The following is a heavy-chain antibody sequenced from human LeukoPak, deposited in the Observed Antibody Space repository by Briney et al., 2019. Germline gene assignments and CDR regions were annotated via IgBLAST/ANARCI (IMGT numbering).Heavy chain of an antibody. CDR2: INYSGST. D-gene: IGHD3-22*01. CDR3: ARDRPYYYDSSGYLDY. CDR1: GGSISSSDYY. J-gene: IGHJ4*02. Sequence: SETLSLTCTVSGGSISSSDYYWAWIRQPPGKGLEWIGSINYSGSTYYNPSLKSRVTISVDTSRNQFSLKLSSVTAADTAVYYCARDRPYYYDSSGYLDYRGQGTLVTVSS. V-gene: IGHV4-39*07.